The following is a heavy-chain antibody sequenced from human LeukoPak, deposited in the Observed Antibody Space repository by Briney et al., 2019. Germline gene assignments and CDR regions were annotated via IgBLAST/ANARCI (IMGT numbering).Heavy chain of an antibody. CDR2: IIPILGIA. CDR3: ARDPAGAAGETLFDY. Sequence: SVKVSCKASGCTFSSYTISWVRQAPGQGLEWMGRIIPILGIANYAQKFQGRVTITADKSTSTAYMELSSLRSEDTAVYYCARDPAGAAGETLFDYWGQGTLVTVSS. D-gene: IGHD1-26*01. V-gene: IGHV1-69*04. J-gene: IGHJ4*02. CDR1: GCTFSSYT.